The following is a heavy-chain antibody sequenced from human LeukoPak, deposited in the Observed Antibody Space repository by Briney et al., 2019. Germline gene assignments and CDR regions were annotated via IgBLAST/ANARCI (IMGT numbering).Heavy chain of an antibody. Sequence: KPSETLSLTCALYGGSFSGYYWTWIRQPPGKGLEWIAEINQSGSTNYNPSLKSRVTMSGDTSKNQFSLKVSLVTAADTAVYYCARATFRGATGHYYYGMDVWGQGTTVTVSS. J-gene: IGHJ6*02. CDR2: INQSGST. CDR3: ARATFRGATGHYYYGMDV. V-gene: IGHV4-34*01. CDR1: GGSFSGYY. D-gene: IGHD3-16*01.